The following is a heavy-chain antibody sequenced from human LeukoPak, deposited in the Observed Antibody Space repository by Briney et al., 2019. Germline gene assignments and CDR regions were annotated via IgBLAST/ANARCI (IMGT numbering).Heavy chain of an antibody. CDR3: ARGYGGNRYFDY. Sequence: GGSLRLSCAASGFTFSNHGFHWVRQAPGKGLEWVAVIWYDGSKKFYADSVKGRFTISRDDSKNTLYLQMNSLRAEDTAVYFCARGYGGNRYFDYWGQGTLVTVSS. CDR1: GFTFSNHG. D-gene: IGHD3-16*01. CDR2: IWYDGSKK. J-gene: IGHJ4*02. V-gene: IGHV3-33*01.